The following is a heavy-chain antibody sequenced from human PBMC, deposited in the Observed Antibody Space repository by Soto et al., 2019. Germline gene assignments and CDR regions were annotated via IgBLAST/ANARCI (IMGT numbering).Heavy chain of an antibody. J-gene: IGHJ4*01. CDR3: ARPGIGGDFDY. V-gene: IGHV4-39*01. Sequence: PTETLAVTCTFSDGSISIRSYYWGWIRQPPGKGLEWIGSIYYSGSTYYNPSLKSRVTISVDTSKNQFSLKLSSVTAADTAVYYCARPGIGGDFDYWGHGTLVTVSS. D-gene: IGHD3-10*01. CDR1: DGSISIRSYY. CDR2: IYYSGST.